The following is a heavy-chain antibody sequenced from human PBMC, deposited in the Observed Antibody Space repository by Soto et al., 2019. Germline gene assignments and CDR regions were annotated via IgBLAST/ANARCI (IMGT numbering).Heavy chain of an antibody. CDR3: ANVTKYDILTGYYPC. J-gene: IGHJ4*02. D-gene: IGHD3-9*01. CDR2: IYSDGST. CDR1: GFTVNSNY. Sequence: EVQLVESGGGLVQPGGSLRLSCAASGFTVNSNYMSWVRQAPGKGLEWVSVIYSDGSTYYADSVKGRFIISRDNSNNKLYFQMNSLRAEDTAVYYCANVTKYDILTGYYPCWGQGTLVAVSS. V-gene: IGHV3-66*01.